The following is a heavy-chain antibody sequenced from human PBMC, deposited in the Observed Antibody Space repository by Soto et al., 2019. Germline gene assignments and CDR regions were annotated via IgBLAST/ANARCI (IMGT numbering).Heavy chain of an antibody. CDR3: AKDWGTTGDGLLKGFLDV. CDR2: IWYDGSEQ. J-gene: IGHJ2*01. CDR1: GFSFSKTA. Sequence: QVQLVESGGGVAQPGRSLRLSCTASGFSFSKTAIHRVRQTPDKGLEWVAIIWYDGSEQYYADSVKGRFTISRDNSKNTVYLQMNSLRVDDTSVYYCAKDWGTTGDGLLKGFLDVWGRGTQVTVSS. D-gene: IGHD7-27*01. V-gene: IGHV3-33*06.